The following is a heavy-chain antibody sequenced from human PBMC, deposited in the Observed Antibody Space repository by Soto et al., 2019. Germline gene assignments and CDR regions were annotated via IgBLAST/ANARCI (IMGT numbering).Heavy chain of an antibody. J-gene: IGHJ4*02. Sequence: GGSLRLSCAASGFTFSSYGMHWVRQAPGKGLEWVAVIWYDGSNKYYADSVKGRFTISRDNSKNTLYLQMNSLRAEDTAVYYCARDLGGDFSFDYWGQGTLVTVSS. CDR3: ARDLGGDFSFDY. V-gene: IGHV3-33*01. CDR2: IWYDGSNK. D-gene: IGHD4-17*01. CDR1: GFTFSSYG.